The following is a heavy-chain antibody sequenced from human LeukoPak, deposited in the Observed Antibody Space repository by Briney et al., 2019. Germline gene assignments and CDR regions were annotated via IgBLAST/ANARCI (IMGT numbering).Heavy chain of an antibody. CDR2: IRHDESKT. CDR3: AKPVIPSAYQGTYYMDV. Sequence: GGALRLSCAASGLIFSSYGMHWVREGPGGGLEWGAYIRHDESKTFYADSVKGRFTISRDNSKNTLYLQMHSLRAEDTALYYCAKPVIPSAYQGTYYMDVWGKGTTVTVSS. J-gene: IGHJ6*03. CDR1: GLIFSSYG. D-gene: IGHD3-16*01. V-gene: IGHV3-30*02.